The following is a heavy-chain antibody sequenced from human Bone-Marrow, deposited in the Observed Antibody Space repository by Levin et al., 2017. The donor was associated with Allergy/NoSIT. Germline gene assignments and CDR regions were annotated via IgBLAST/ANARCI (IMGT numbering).Heavy chain of an antibody. D-gene: IGHD3-16*02. CDR2: IIPIFGTA. CDR1: GGTFSSYA. Sequence: KISCKASGGTFSSYAISWVRQAPGQGLEWMGGIIPIFGTANYAQKFQGRVTITADESTSTAYMELSSLRSEDTAVYYWARESQDYWGSYRYADYWGQGTLVTVSS. V-gene: IGHV1-69*01. J-gene: IGHJ4*02. CDR3: ARESQDYWGSYRYADY.